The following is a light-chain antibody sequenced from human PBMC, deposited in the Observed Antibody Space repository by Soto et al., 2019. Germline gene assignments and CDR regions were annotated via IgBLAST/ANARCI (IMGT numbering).Light chain of an antibody. CDR2: DAS. Sequence: IVWTQSKGTLSMSPGERATVSCRSSQSVSNNYLARYQQKPGKAPRLLIYDASSRPTDIPARFSGSGSGTDFTLTISRLEPEDFGLYYSQHYARSLCPFGHGTKV. CDR3: QHYARSLCP. J-gene: IGKJ1*01. V-gene: IGKV3-20*01. CDR1: QSVSNNY.